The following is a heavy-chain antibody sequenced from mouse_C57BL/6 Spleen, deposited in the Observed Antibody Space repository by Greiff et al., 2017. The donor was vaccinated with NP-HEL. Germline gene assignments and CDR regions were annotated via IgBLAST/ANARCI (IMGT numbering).Heavy chain of an antibody. J-gene: IGHJ1*03. CDR3: ARLKDSRITTVLVNWYFDD. CDR1: GYTFTDYY. Sequence: EVQLQQSGPELVKPGASVKISCKASGYTFTDYYMYWVKQSPGKSLEWIGDINPNNGGTSYNQKVKDKATLTVDKSSSTAYMELRSLTSEDSAVYYCARLKDSRITTVLVNWYFDDWGTGTTVTVSS. D-gene: IGHD1-1*01. V-gene: IGHV1-26*01. CDR2: INPNNGGT.